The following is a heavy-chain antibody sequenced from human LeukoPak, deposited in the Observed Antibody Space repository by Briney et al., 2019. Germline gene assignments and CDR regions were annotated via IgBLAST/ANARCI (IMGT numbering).Heavy chain of an antibody. V-gene: IGHV3-23*01. D-gene: IGHD3-9*01. CDR1: GFTFSSYA. J-gene: IGHJ4*02. Sequence: GGSLRLSCAASGFTFSSYAMSWVRQAPGKGLEWVSAISGSGGSTYYADSVKGRFTISRDNSKNTLYLQMNSLRAEDTAVYYRAKDLTGYYIKGPFDYWGQGTLVTVSS. CDR2: ISGSGGST. CDR3: AKDLTGYYIKGPFDY.